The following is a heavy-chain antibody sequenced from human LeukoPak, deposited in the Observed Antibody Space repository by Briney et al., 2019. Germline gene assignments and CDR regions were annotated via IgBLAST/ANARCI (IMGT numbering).Heavy chain of an antibody. CDR3: ARESDGSGSYYKLGAFDI. CDR2: ISTSSTTI. J-gene: IGHJ3*02. CDR1: GFTFNSYS. Sequence: GGSLRLSCAASGFTFNSYSMNWVRQAPGKGLEGVSYISTSSTTIYYADSVKRRFTISRDNAKNSLYLQMNSLRDEDTAVYYCARESDGSGSYYKLGAFDIWGQGTMVTVSS. V-gene: IGHV3-48*02. D-gene: IGHD3-10*01.